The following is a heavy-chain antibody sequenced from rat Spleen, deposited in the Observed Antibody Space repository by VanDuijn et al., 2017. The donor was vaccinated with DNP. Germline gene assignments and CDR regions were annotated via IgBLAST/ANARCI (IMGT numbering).Heavy chain of an antibody. CDR3: ARLDNWFAY. CDR1: GFTFSDYY. Sequence: EVHLVESGGGLVQPGRSLKLSCAASGFTFSDYYMAWVRQAPARSLEWVATITTSGNDAYYGDSVKGRFTISRDNVRDILYLQMNSLRSEDTATYYCARLDNWFAYWGQGTLVTVSS. J-gene: IGHJ3*01. CDR2: ITTSGNDA. V-gene: IGHV5S23*01.